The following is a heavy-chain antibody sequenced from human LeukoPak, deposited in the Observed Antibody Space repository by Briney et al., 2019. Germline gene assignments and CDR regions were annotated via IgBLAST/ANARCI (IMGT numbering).Heavy chain of an antibody. V-gene: IGHV4-34*01. Sequence: SGGSLRLSCAASGFTFSSYAMSWVRQAPGKGLEWIGEINHSGSTNYNPSLKSRVTISVDTSKNQFSLKLSSVTAADTAVYYCARGATLTGDLRGWFDPWGQGTLVTVSS. CDR2: INHSGST. J-gene: IGHJ5*02. CDR1: GFTFSSYA. CDR3: ARGATLTGDLRGWFDP. D-gene: IGHD7-27*01.